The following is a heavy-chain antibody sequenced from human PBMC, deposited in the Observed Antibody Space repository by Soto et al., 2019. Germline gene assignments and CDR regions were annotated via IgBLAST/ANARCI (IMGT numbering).Heavy chain of an antibody. CDR2: FDPEDGET. CDR1: GYTLTELS. Sequence: ASVKVSCKVSGYTLTELSMHWVRQAPGKGLEWMGGFDPEDGETIYAQKFQGRVTMTEDTSTDTAYMELSSLRSEDTAVYYCATDGYYGSGSYYNNYYYYGMDVWVQGTTVTVSS. J-gene: IGHJ6*02. CDR3: ATDGYYGSGSYYNNYYYYGMDV. D-gene: IGHD3-10*01. V-gene: IGHV1-24*01.